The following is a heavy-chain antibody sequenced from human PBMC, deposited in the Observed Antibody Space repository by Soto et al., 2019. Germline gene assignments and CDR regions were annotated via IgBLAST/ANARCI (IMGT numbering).Heavy chain of an antibody. V-gene: IGHV1-8*01. Sequence: QVQLVQSGAEVKKPGASVKVSCKASGYTFTNYDINWVRQATGQGLEWMGWMNPNSGNTGYAQKCQGRVTMTRNTSISTAYMELSSLRSEDTAVYYCARAIRIMQGPINRRYYYMDVWGRGTTVTVSS. CDR2: MNPNSGNT. CDR1: GYTFTNYD. D-gene: IGHD2-15*01. J-gene: IGHJ6*03. CDR3: ARAIRIMQGPINRRYYYMDV.